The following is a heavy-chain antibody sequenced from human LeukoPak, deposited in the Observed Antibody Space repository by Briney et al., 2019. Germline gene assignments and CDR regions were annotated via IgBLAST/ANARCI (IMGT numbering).Heavy chain of an antibody. Sequence: SETLSLTCGVSGXSVTSTNGWTWVRQPPGKGLEWIGVVHVDGRTNYNPSLKSRLTLSVDLSENHISLRLTSVTAADTPVYYCAREGGFYRPLDYSGQGTLVTVSS. V-gene: IGHV4-4*02. CDR3: AREGGFYRPLDY. CDR2: VHVDGRT. CDR1: GXSVTSTNG. J-gene: IGHJ4*02. D-gene: IGHD3-3*01.